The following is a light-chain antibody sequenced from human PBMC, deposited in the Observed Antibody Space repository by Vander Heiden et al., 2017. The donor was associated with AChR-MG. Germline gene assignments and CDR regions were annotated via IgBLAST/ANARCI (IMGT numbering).Light chain of an antibody. CDR1: SSDVGSYNL. CDR3: CSYAGRSTWV. CDR2: EGS. V-gene: IGLV2-23*01. J-gene: IGLJ3*02. Sequence: QSAMTQPASVSGSPGPSITISCTGTSSDVGSYNLVSWYQHHPGKAPKLRIYEGSKRPSGVSNRFSGSKSGNTASLTISGLQAEDEADYYCCSYAGRSTWVFGGGTKLTVL.